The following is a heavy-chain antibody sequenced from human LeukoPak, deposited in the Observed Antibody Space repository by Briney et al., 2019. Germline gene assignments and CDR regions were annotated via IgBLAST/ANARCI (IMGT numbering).Heavy chain of an antibody. CDR3: ARGPRVHYYDSSGYYYFDY. Sequence: SVKVSCKASGGTFSSYAISWVRQAPGQGLEWMGGIIPIFGTANYAQKFQGRVTITADESTSTAYMELSSLRSEDTAVYYCARGPRVHYYDSSGYYYFDYWGQGTLVAVSS. D-gene: IGHD3-22*01. J-gene: IGHJ4*02. CDR2: IIPIFGTA. V-gene: IGHV1-69*13. CDR1: GGTFSSYA.